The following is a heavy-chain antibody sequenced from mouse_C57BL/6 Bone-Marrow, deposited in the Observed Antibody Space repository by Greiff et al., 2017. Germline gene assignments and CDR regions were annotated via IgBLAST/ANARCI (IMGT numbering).Heavy chain of an antibody. V-gene: IGHV1-9*01. CDR3: ARGRGTYSLDYYAMDY. CDR2: ILPGSGST. D-gene: IGHD2-10*01. J-gene: IGHJ4*01. Sequence: QVQLQQSGAELMKPGASVKLSCKATGYTFTGYLIEWVKQRPGHGLEWIGEILPGSGSTNYNEKFKGKATFTADTSSNTAYMQLSSLTTEDSAIYYCARGRGTYSLDYYAMDYWGQGTSVTVSS. CDR1: GYTFTGYL.